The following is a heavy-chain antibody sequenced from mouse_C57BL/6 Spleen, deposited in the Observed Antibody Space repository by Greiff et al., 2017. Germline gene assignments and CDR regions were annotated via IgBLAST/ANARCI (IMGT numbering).Heavy chain of an antibody. CDR1: GYAFSSYW. V-gene: IGHV1-80*01. CDR3: ATLGYGSSFDD. Sequence: QVQLQQSGAELVKPGASVKISCKASGYAFSSYWMNWVKQRHGKGLEWIGQIYPGDGATNYNGKFKGKATLTADKSASTAYMQLSCLTSEDSAVYFCATLGYGSSFDDWGKGTTRSVSS. J-gene: IGHJ2*01. CDR2: IYPGDGAT. D-gene: IGHD1-1*01.